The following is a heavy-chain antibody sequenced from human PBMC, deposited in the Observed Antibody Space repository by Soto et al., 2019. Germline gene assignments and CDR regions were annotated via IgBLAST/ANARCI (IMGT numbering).Heavy chain of an antibody. J-gene: IGHJ3*02. D-gene: IGHD6-13*01. CDR1: GYTFTSYA. V-gene: IGHV1-3*01. Sequence: ASVKVSCKASGYTFTSYAMHWVRQAPGQRLEWMGWINAGNGNTKYSQKFQGRVTITRDTSASTAYMELSSLRSEDTAVYYCARAQQLVPVDAFDIWGQGTMVTVSS. CDR3: ARAQQLVPVDAFDI. CDR2: INAGNGNT.